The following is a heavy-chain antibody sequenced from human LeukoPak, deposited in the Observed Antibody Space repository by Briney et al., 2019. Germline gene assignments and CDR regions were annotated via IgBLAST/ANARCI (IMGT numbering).Heavy chain of an antibody. CDR3: ARDLYCSGGSCYYGMDV. V-gene: IGHV1-18*01. CDR2: ISAYNGNT. J-gene: IGHJ6*02. CDR1: GYTFTSYG. Sequence: ASVKVSCKASGYTFTSYGISWVRQAPGQGLEWMGWISAYNGNTNYAQKLQGRVTMTTDTSTSTAYMELRSLRSDDTAVYYCARDLYCSGGSCYYGMDVWGQGTTVTVSS. D-gene: IGHD2-15*01.